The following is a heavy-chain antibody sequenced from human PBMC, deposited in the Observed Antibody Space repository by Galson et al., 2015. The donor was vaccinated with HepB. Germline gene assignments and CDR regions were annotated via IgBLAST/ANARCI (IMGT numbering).Heavy chain of an antibody. CDR1: GDSVSSPSAT. D-gene: IGHD1/OR15-1a*01. Sequence: CAISGDSVSSPSATWSWIRQSPSRGLEWLGRTYYRSKWYNDYAVSVKSRITINPDTSRNQFSLQLNSVTPEDTAFYYCARGNMFDIWGQGTLVTVSS. CDR2: TYYRSKWYN. V-gene: IGHV6-1*01. CDR3: ARGNMFDI. J-gene: IGHJ3*02.